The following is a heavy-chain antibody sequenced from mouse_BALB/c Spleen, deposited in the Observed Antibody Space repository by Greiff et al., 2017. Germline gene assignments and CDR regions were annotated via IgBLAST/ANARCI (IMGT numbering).Heavy chain of an antibody. J-gene: IGHJ4*01. D-gene: IGHD1-1*02. CDR2: INPSNGRT. Sequence: VKLQQPGAELVKPGASVKLSCKASGYTFTSYWMHWVKQRPGQGLEWIGEINPSNGRTNYNEKFKSKATLTVDKSTSTAYMQLSSLTSEDTAVYYCARRWEKDDYGMDYWGQGTSVTVSS. CDR3: ARRWEKDDYGMDY. V-gene: IGHV1S81*02. CDR1: GYTFTSYW.